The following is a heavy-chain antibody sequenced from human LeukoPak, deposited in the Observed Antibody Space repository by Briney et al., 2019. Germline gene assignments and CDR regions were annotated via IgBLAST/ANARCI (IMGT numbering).Heavy chain of an antibody. CDR1: GGSFSGYY. CDR2: INHSGST. V-gene: IGHV4-34*01. Sequence: SETLSLTCAVYGGSFSGYYWSWIRQPPGKGLEWVGEINHSGSTNYNPSLKSRVSISLDTSKNQFSLKLTSVTAADTAVYYCARGRGGNSGDNWGQGALVTVSS. J-gene: IGHJ4*02. D-gene: IGHD4-23*01. CDR3: ARGRGGNSGDN.